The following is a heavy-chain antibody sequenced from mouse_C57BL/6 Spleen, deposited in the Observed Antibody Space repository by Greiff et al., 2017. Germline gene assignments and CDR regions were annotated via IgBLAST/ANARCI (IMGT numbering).Heavy chain of an antibody. J-gene: IGHJ3*01. CDR2: IDPETGGT. V-gene: IGHV1-15*01. CDR3: TRGYDGPAWFAY. Sequence: VQLLESGAELVRPGASVTLSCKASGYTFTDYEMHWVKQTPVHGLEWIGAIDPETGGTAYNQKFKGKAILTADKSSSTVYMERRSLTSEDSAVYYCTRGYDGPAWFAYWGQGTLVTVSA. D-gene: IGHD2-3*01. CDR1: GYTFTDYE.